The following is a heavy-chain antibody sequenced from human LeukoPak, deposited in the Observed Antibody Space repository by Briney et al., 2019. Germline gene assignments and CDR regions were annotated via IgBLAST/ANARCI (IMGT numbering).Heavy chain of an antibody. V-gene: IGHV4-34*01. Sequence: SETLSLTWAVYGGSFSGYYWSWIRQPPGKGLEWIGEINHSGSTNYNPSLKSRVTISVDTSKNQFSLKLSSVTAADTAVYYCARTKVRGRFDYWGQGTLVTVAS. D-gene: IGHD3-10*01. CDR2: INHSGST. CDR1: GGSFSGYY. J-gene: IGHJ4*02. CDR3: ARTKVRGRFDY.